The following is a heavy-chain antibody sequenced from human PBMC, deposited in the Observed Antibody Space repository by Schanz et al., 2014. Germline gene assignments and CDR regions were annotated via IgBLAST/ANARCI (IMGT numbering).Heavy chain of an antibody. CDR1: GFTFSSYT. D-gene: IGHD4-17*01. Sequence: EVQLVESGGGLVKPGDSLRLSCAASGFTFSSYTMKWVRQAPGKGLEWVSSISSTSTYLYYADSVKGRFTISRDSARNSLYLQMSSLRAEDTALYYCAKDPHKDYGGKPQALDIWGQGTMVTVSS. CDR3: AKDPHKDYGGKPQALDI. CDR2: ISSTSTYL. V-gene: IGHV3-21*01. J-gene: IGHJ3*02.